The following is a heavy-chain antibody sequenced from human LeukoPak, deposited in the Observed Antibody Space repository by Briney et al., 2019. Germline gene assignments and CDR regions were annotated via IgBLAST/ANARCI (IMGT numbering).Heavy chain of an antibody. Sequence: PGGSLRLSCAASGFTVSSNYMSWVRQAPGKGLEWVSAISGSGGSTYYADSVKGRFTISRDNSKNTLYLQMNSLRAEDTAVYYCAKDRWLQPSYWGQGTLVTVSS. CDR3: AKDRWLQPSY. CDR2: ISGSGGST. V-gene: IGHV3-23*01. CDR1: GFTVSSNY. D-gene: IGHD5-24*01. J-gene: IGHJ4*02.